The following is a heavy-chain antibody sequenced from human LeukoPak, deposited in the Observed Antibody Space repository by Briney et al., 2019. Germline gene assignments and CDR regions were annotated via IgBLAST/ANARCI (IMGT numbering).Heavy chain of an antibody. CDR2: ISYDGSNK. J-gene: IGHJ5*02. Sequence: AGGSLRLSCAASGFTFSSCAMHWVRQAPGKGLEWVAVISYDGSNKYYADSVKGRFTISRDNSKNTLYLQMNSLRAEDTAVYYCARGKSGIAAAGTTPDTWGQGTLVTVSS. V-gene: IGHV3-30-3*01. CDR1: GFTFSSCA. CDR3: ARGKSGIAAAGTTPDT. D-gene: IGHD6-13*01.